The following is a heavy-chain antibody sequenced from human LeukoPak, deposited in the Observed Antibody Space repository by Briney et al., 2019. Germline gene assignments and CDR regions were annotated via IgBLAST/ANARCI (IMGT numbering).Heavy chain of an antibody. J-gene: IGHJ4*02. V-gene: IGHV4-39*01. Sequence: SETLSLTCTVPGGSISSSSYYWGWIRQPPGKGLEWIGRMYHSGSTYYNPSLKSRFTISVDMSKNQFSLKLSSVTAADTALYYCARTPHTYYFDSSGCIDYWGQGTLVTVSS. D-gene: IGHD3-22*01. CDR2: MYHSGST. CDR1: GGSISSSSYY. CDR3: ARTPHTYYFDSSGCIDY.